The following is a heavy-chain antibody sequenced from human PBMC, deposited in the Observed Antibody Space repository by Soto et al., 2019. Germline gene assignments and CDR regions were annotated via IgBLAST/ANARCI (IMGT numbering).Heavy chain of an antibody. CDR3: ARVGTGSSTPLDI. CDR1: GFIFTRST. Sequence: GGSLRLSCVASGFIFTRSTMNWVRQAPGKGLEWVSSITSASDYIFYADSVKGRFTISRDNAKNSLYLQMNSLRAEDTAVYYCARVGTGSSTPLDIWGQGTMVTVSS. CDR2: ITSASDYI. D-gene: IGHD3-9*01. J-gene: IGHJ3*02. V-gene: IGHV3-21*01.